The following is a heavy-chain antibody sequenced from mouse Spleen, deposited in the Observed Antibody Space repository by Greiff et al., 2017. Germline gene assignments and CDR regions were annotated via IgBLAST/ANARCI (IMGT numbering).Heavy chain of an antibody. J-gene: IGHJ4*01. CDR1: GFSLTSYG. CDR2: IWRGGST. V-gene: IGHV2-5-1*01. D-gene: IGHD1-1*02. Sequence: VQRVESGPSLVQPSQSLSITCTVSGFSLTSYGVHWVRQSPGKGLEWLGVIWRGGSTDYNAAFMSRLSITKDNSKSQVFFKMNSLQADDTAIYYCAKKWSYAMDYWGQGTSVTVSS. CDR3: AKKWSYAMDY.